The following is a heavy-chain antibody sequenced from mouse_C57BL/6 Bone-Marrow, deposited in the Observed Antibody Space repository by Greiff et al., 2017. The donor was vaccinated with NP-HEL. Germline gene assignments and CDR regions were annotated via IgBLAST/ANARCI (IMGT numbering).Heavy chain of an antibody. CDR2: FYPGSGSI. CDR3: ARHEEEGDGYYAMDY. Sequence: QVQLQQSGAELVKPGASVKLSCKASGYTFTEYTIHWVKQRSGQGLEWIGWFYPGSGSIKYNENFKDKATLTADKSSSTVYMELSRLTTEDTAVYFCARHEEEGDGYYAMDYWGQGTSVTVSS. V-gene: IGHV1-62-2*01. D-gene: IGHD2-3*01. CDR1: GYTFTEYT. J-gene: IGHJ4*01.